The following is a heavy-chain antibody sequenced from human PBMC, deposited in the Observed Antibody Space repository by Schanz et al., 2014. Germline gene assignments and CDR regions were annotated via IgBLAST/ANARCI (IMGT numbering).Heavy chain of an antibody. CDR2: ISYGTSYI. Sequence: EVQLLESGGGLVQPGGSLKLSCAASGFNFSSYSLNWVRQAPGKGLEWVSSISYGTSYIYYAESVKGRFTISRDNAKNSLYLQMNGLRAEDTAVYYCVRDSFFAFDYWGQGTLVTVSS. CDR3: VRDSFFAFDY. V-gene: IGHV3-21*01. CDR1: GFNFSSYS. J-gene: IGHJ4*02. D-gene: IGHD3-3*01.